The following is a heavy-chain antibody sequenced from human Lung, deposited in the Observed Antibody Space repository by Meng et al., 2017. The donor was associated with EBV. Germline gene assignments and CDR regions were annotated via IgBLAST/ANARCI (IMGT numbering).Heavy chain of an antibody. CDR3: ARDSDSAYSLGY. CDR2: IHHRERT. Sequence: QVPLLEAGPGLVNPSGTLSITCALTCGSIILGNWWSWVRHTPGKELQWIGKIHHRERTNYNPSPKSRINMSLSKPKNQFSLKLSSVTAADTAVYYCARDSDSAYSLGYWGQATLVTVSS. CDR1: CGSIILGNW. J-gene: IGHJ4*02. D-gene: IGHD2-21*01. V-gene: IGHV4-4*02.